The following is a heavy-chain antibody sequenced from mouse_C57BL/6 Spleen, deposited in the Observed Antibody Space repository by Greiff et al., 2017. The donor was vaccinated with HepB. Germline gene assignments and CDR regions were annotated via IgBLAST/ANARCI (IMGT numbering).Heavy chain of an antibody. Sequence: EVHLVESGPGLVKPSQSLSLTCSVTGYSITSGYYWNWIRQFPGNKLEWMGYISYDGSNNYNPSLKNRISITRDTSKNQFFLKLNSVTTEDTATYYCAREEENGYYNYAMDYWGQGTSVTVSS. CDR2: ISYDGSN. CDR3: AREEENGYYNYAMDY. J-gene: IGHJ4*01. CDR1: GYSITSGYY. D-gene: IGHD2-3*01. V-gene: IGHV3-6*01.